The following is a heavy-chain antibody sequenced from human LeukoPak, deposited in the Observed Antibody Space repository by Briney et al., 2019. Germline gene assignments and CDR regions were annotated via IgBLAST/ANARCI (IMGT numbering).Heavy chain of an antibody. CDR2: IYTGGYT. J-gene: IGHJ4*02. V-gene: IGHV3-53*01. CDR3: ASPGGGDYYNS. D-gene: IGHD3-10*01. Sequence: GGSLRLSCAASGFTLSSYWMSWVRQAPGKGLQWVSVIYTGGYTFYADSVKGRFTISRDNSKSTLYLQMNSLRAEDTAVYYCASPGGGDYYNSWGQGTLVTVSS. CDR1: GFTLSSYW.